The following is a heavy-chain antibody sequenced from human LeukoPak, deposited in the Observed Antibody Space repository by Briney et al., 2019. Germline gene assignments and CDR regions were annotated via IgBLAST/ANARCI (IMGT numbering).Heavy chain of an antibody. V-gene: IGHV4-39*01. CDR2: IYYSGST. Sequence: SSETLSLTCTVSGGSISSSSYYWGWIRQPPGKGLGWIGSIYYSGSTYYNPSLKSRVTISVDTSKNQFSLKLSSVTAADTAVYYCARHLIRGSGSFDYWGQGTLVTVSS. D-gene: IGHD1-26*01. CDR1: GGSISSSSYY. J-gene: IGHJ4*02. CDR3: ARHLIRGSGSFDY.